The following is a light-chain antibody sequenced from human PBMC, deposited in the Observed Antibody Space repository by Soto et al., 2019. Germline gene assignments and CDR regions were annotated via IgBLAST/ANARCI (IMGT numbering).Light chain of an antibody. J-gene: IGKJ4*01. CDR1: QSINRH. CDR2: DAS. CDR3: QQRSNWPPVT. Sequence: EIVLTQSPATLSLSPGERATLSCRASQSINRHLAWYRQNPGQAPRLLIYDASNRATGIPARFSGSGSGTDFTLTISSLEPEDFGVYYCQQRSNWPPVTFGGGTKVEIK. V-gene: IGKV3-11*01.